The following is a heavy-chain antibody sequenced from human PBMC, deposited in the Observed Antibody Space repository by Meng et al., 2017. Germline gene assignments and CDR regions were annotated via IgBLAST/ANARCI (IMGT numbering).Heavy chain of an antibody. J-gene: IGHJ4*02. V-gene: IGHV3-23*01. CDR2: ISGSGGST. CDR1: GFTFSSYA. Sequence: GEALKISCAASGFTFSSYAMSWVRQAPGKGLEWVSAISGSGGSTYCADSVKGRFTISRDNSKNTLYLQMNSLRAEDTAVYYCAKGSLIGPMLFGRVVYFDYWGQGTLVTVSS. CDR3: AKGSLIGPMLFGRVVYFDY. D-gene: IGHD3-16*01.